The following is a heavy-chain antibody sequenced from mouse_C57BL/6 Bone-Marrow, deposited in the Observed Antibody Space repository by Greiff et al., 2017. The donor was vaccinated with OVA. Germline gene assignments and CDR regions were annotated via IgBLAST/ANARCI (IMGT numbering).Heavy chain of an antibody. CDR1: GFSLTSYG. Sequence: QVQLQQSGPGLVQPSQSLSITCTVSGFSLTSYGVHWVRQSPGKGLEWLGVIWRGGSTDYNAAFMSRLSITKDNSKSQVFFKMNSLQADDTAIYYCAKNRRGFPYYFDYWGQGTTLTVSS. CDR3: AKNRRGFPYYFDY. J-gene: IGHJ2*01. V-gene: IGHV2-5*01. CDR2: IWRGGST.